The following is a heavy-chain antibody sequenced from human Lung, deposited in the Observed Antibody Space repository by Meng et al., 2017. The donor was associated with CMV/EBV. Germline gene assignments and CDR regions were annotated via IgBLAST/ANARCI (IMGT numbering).Heavy chain of an antibody. D-gene: IGHD6-13*01. CDR1: GFTFSSYV. Sequence: SCAASGFTFSSYVMTWVRQAPGKGLEWVSGIGPSGGNTYYADSVKGRFTISRDNSRNTLYLQMNGLRAEDTAVYYCAKAGYSSSWYVFDYWGQGTXVTVSS. CDR3: AKAGYSSSWYVFDY. J-gene: IGHJ4*02. V-gene: IGHV3-23*01. CDR2: IGPSGGNT.